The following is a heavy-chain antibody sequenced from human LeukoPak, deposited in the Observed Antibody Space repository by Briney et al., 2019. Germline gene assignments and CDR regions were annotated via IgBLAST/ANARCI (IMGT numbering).Heavy chain of an antibody. J-gene: IGHJ4*02. Sequence: GGSLRLSCAASGFTFSSNYMSCVRQAPGKGLEWVSVIYSGGSTYYADSVKGRFTISRDNSKNTLYLQMNSLRAEDTAVYYRPRGAYYYGSGSYSGRYYFDYWGQGTLVTVSS. V-gene: IGHV3-66*01. CDR3: PRGAYYYGSGSYSGRYYFDY. CDR1: GFTFSSNY. CDR2: IYSGGST. D-gene: IGHD3-10*01.